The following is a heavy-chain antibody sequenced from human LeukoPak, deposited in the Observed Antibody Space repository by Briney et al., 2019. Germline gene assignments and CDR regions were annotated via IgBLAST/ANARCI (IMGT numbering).Heavy chain of an antibody. Sequence: SVKVSCKASGGTFSSYAISWVRQAPGQGLEWMGGIIPIFGTANYAQKFQGRVTITTDESTSTAYMELSSLRSEDTAVYYCARGERSLIGYLGYFDLWGRGTLVTVSS. V-gene: IGHV1-69*05. CDR3: ARGERSLIGYLGYFDL. J-gene: IGHJ2*01. D-gene: IGHD3-9*01. CDR2: IIPIFGTA. CDR1: GGTFSSYA.